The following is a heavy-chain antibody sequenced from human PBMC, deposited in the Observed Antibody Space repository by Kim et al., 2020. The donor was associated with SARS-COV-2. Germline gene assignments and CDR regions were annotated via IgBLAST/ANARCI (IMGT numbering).Heavy chain of an antibody. D-gene: IGHD6-13*01. CDR3: AKAHVAAAGFFDH. CDR2: ITTSSTYI. Sequence: GGSLRLSCAASGFTFSTYSMNWVRQAPGKGLEWVSSITTSSTYIYYADSVKGRFTISRDNAKNSLYLQINSLRAEDTAVYYCAKAHVAAAGFFDHWGQGTLVTVSS. V-gene: IGHV3-21*06. CDR1: GFTFSTYS. J-gene: IGHJ4*02.